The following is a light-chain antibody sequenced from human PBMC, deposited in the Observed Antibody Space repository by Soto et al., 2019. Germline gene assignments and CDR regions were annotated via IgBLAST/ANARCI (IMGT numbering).Light chain of an antibody. J-gene: IGLJ1*01. CDR2: ANS. Sequence: QSVLTQPRSVSGAPGQRVIVSCTGSTSNIGAGYDVHWYQQLPGTSPKLLIFANSNRPSGVPDRFSASRSGSSASLTITGLQAEDEADYYCQSYDTSLSGSYVFGSGTKVTVL. V-gene: IGLV1-40*01. CDR3: QSYDTSLSGSYV. CDR1: TSNIGAGYD.